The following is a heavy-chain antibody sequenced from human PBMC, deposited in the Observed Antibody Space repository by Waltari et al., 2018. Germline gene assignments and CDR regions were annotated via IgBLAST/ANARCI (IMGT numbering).Heavy chain of an antibody. J-gene: IGHJ4*02. CDR1: GFTFRNYW. Sequence: EEQLVESGGGLVQPGGSLRPSCEGSGFTFRNYWMGWVRQVPGKGLEWVANIRRDGSQANYVDSVKGRFTISRDNAKKSLYLQMNSLRAEDTGVYYCARESTASNEGVWGQGTLVTVSS. V-gene: IGHV3-7*01. CDR2: IRRDGSQA. D-gene: IGHD4-17*01. CDR3: ARESTASNEGV.